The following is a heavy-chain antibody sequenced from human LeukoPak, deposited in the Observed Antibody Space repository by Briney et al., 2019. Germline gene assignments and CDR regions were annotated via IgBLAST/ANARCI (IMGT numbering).Heavy chain of an antibody. J-gene: IGHJ4*02. D-gene: IGHD4-17*01. V-gene: IGHV3-30*04. CDR1: GFTFRSFP. CDR3: ARVGDYGDDY. CDR2: ISYDGSNK. Sequence: PGGSLRLSCAASGFTFRSFPMHWVRQAPGKGLEWVAFISYDGSNKYYADSAKGRFTISRDNSKNTLYLQMNSLRGEDTAVYYCARVGDYGDDYWGQGTLVTVSS.